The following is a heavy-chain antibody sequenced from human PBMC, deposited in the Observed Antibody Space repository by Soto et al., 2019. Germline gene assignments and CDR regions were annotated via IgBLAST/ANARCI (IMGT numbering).Heavy chain of an antibody. D-gene: IGHD6-6*01. CDR2: IIPIFGTA. J-gene: IGHJ4*02. CDR1: GGTFSSYA. V-gene: IGHV1-69*13. Sequence: SVKVSCKASGGTFSSYAISWVRQAPGQGLEWMGGIIPIFGTANYAQKFQGRVTITADESTSTAYMELSSLRSEDTAVYYCASSSSSSGLRFDYWGQGTLVTVSS. CDR3: ASSSSSSGLRFDY.